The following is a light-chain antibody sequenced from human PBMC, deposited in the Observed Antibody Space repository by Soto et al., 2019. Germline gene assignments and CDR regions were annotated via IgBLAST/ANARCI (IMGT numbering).Light chain of an antibody. Sequence: QSVLTQPTSASGSPGQSVTISCTGTNSDVGGYDFVSWYQQVPGKAPKLMIYEVNKRPSGVPDRFSGSKSGKTASLTVSGLQTEHEADYYCASHAGSNNVIFGGGTKLTVL. CDR3: ASHAGSNNVI. CDR2: EVN. J-gene: IGLJ2*01. V-gene: IGLV2-8*01. CDR1: NSDVGGYDF.